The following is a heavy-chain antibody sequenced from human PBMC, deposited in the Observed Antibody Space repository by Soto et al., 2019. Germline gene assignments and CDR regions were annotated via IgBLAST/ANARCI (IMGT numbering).Heavy chain of an antibody. J-gene: IGHJ4*02. CDR2: IIPILDSA. CDR3: ARGMSFEY. V-gene: IGHV1-69*01. Sequence: QVQLEQSGAEVKEPGSSVKVSCKASGGTFSRSAISWVRQAPGQGLEWMGGIIPILDSATYAQKFQGRLTITADESTTTAYLELTSLKSDDTAVYYCARGMSFEYWGQGTLVTVSS. D-gene: IGHD2-8*01. CDR1: GGTFSRSA.